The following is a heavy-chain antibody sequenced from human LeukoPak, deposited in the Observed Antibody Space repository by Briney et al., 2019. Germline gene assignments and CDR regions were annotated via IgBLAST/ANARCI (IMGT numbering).Heavy chain of an antibody. Sequence: GGSLRLSCAASGFTFSSYSMNWVRRAPGKGLEWVSSISSSSSYIYYADSVKGRFTISRDNAKNSLYLQMNSLRAEDTAVYYCARDHENHIVVVPAAIDYWGQGTLVTVSS. CDR2: ISSSSSYI. CDR1: GFTFSSYS. J-gene: IGHJ4*02. D-gene: IGHD2-2*01. CDR3: ARDHENHIVVVPAAIDY. V-gene: IGHV3-21*01.